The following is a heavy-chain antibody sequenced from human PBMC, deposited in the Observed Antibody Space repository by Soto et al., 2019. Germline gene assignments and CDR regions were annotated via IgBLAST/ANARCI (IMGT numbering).Heavy chain of an antibody. CDR1: RGTFSSYA. CDR3: ARAPPVAARPVYYYYGMDV. J-gene: IGHJ6*02. Sequence: ASVKVSYEHSRGTFSSYAIIWVRQARGQGLEWMGGIIPIFGTANYAQKFQGRVTITADKSTSTAYMELSSLRSEDTAVYYCARAPPVAARPVYYYYGMDVWGQGTTVTVSS. D-gene: IGHD6-6*01. V-gene: IGHV1-69*06. CDR2: IIPIFGTA.